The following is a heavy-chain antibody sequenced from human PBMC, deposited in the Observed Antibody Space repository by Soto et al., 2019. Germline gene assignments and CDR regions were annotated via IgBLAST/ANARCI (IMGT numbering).Heavy chain of an antibody. J-gene: IGHJ6*02. D-gene: IGHD6-6*01. CDR2: INHSGST. Sequence: SETLSLTCTVSGGSINSGAYYWSWIRQHPGKGLEWIGEINHSGSTNYNPSLKSRVTISVDTSKNQFSLKLSSVTAADTAVYYCARGSSIAGLYYGMDVWGQGTTVTVSS. CDR3: ARGSSIAGLYYGMDV. V-gene: IGHV4-31*03. CDR1: GGSINSGAYY.